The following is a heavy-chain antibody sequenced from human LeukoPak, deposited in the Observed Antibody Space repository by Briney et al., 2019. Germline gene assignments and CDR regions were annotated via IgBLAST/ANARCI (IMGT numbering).Heavy chain of an antibody. CDR1: GFTFSSYT. V-gene: IGHV3-21*01. D-gene: IGHD3-9*01. Sequence: PGGSLRLSCAASGFTFSSYTMNWVRLAPGKGLEWVSSISPTGLYIYYADSVKGRFTVSRDNAKNSLFLQMNSLTAEDTAMYYCATLLTGLRHFDWLLNWGQGTLVTVSS. J-gene: IGHJ4*02. CDR2: ISPTGLYI. CDR3: ATLLTGLRHFDWLLN.